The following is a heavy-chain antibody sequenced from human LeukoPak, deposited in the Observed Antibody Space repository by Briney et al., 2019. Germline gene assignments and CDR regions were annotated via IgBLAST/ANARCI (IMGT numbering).Heavy chain of an antibody. Sequence: GGSLRLSCAASGFTFSSFGMHWVRQATGKGLEWVAVIWYDGNNKYYADSVKGRFTISRDNSKNTLYLQMNSLRAEDTAVYYCARAFTSTGYYYVEYWGQGTVVTVSS. J-gene: IGHJ4*02. CDR3: ARAFTSTGYYYVEY. CDR2: IWYDGNNK. V-gene: IGHV3-33*01. CDR1: GFTFSSFG. D-gene: IGHD3-22*01.